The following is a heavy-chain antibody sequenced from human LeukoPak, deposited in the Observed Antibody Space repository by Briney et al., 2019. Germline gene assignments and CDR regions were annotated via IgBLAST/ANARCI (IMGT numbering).Heavy chain of an antibody. CDR2: INHSGST. CDR1: GGSFSGYY. J-gene: IGHJ6*02. D-gene: IGHD3-22*01. Sequence: SETLSLTCAVYGGSFSGYYWSWIRQPPGKGLEWIGEINHSGSTNYNPSLKSRVTISVDTSKNQFSLKLSSVTAADTAVYYCARSLYYYDSSGYYFTYYYYGMDVWGQGTTVTVSS. V-gene: IGHV4-34*01. CDR3: ARSLYYYDSSGYYFTYYYYGMDV.